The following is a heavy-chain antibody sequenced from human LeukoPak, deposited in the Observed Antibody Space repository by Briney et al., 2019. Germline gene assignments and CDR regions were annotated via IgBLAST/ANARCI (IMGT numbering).Heavy chain of an antibody. V-gene: IGHV4-34*01. J-gene: IGHJ4*02. CDR2: INHSGST. CDR1: GGSFSGYY. CDR3: AGGAVEMATILADY. D-gene: IGHD5-24*01. Sequence: PSETLSLTCAVYGGSFSGYYWSWIRQPPGKGLEWIGEINHSGSTNYNPSLKSRVTISVDTSKNQFSLKLSSVTAADTAVYYCAGGAVEMATILADYWGQGTLVTVSS.